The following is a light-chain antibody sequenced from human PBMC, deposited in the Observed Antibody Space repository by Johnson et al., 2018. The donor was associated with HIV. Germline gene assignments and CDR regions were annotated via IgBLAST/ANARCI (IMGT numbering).Light chain of an antibody. V-gene: IGLV1-51*02. CDR3: GTWDSDLSAYV. J-gene: IGLJ1*01. Sequence: QSVLTQPPSVSAAPGQKVTISCSGSNSNIGNNYVSWFQQLPGTAPKLLIYENNKRPSGIPDRFSGSKSGTSATLGITGLQTGNEADYYCGTWDSDLSAYVFGTGNKVTVL. CDR2: ENN. CDR1: NSNIGNNY.